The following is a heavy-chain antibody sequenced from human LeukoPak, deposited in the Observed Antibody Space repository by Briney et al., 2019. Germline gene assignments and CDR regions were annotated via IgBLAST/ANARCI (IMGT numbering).Heavy chain of an antibody. V-gene: IGHV4-61*02. CDR3: ARDHSKYYDFWSGYFTWFGP. CDR2: IYTSGST. CDR1: GGSISSGSYY. D-gene: IGHD3-3*01. J-gene: IGHJ5*02. Sequence: SETLSLTCTVSGGSISSGSYYWSWIRQPAGKGLEWIGRIYTSGSTNYNPSLKSRVTISVDTSKNQFSLKLSSVTAADTAVYYCARDHSKYYDFWSGYFTWFGPWGQGTLVTVSS.